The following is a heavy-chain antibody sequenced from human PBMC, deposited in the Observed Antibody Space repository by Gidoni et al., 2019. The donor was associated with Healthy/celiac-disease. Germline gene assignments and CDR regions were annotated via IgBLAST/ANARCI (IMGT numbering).Heavy chain of an antibody. J-gene: IGHJ4*02. V-gene: IGHV5-51*01. D-gene: IGHD6-25*01. CDR2: IYPGDSDT. CDR3: ARRGYYNYDGPDY. Sequence: EVQLVQSGAEVKKPGESLKISCKGSGSSFTNYWIGWVRQMPEKGLEWMGIIYPGDSDTTYSPSFKGQVTISADKSISTAYLQWSSLQASDTAMYYCARRGYYNYDGPDYWGQGTLVTVSS. CDR1: GSSFTNYW.